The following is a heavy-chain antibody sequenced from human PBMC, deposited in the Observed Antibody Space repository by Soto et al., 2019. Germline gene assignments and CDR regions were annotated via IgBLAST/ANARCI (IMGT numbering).Heavy chain of an antibody. CDR3: ARDLRYDSSGYYRGWFDP. Sequence: SVKVSCKASGGTFSSYAISWVRQAPGQGLEWMGGIIPIFGTANYAQKFQGRVTITADKSTSTAYMELSSLRSEDTAVYYCARDLRYDSSGYYRGWFDPWGQGXLVTVYS. D-gene: IGHD3-22*01. V-gene: IGHV1-69*06. CDR2: IIPIFGTA. CDR1: GGTFSSYA. J-gene: IGHJ5*02.